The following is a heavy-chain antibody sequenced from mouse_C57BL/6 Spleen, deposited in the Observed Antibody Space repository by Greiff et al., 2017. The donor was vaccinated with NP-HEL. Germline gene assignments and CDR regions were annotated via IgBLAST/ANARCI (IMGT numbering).Heavy chain of an antibody. CDR2: ISDGGSYT. CDR3: ARDHPAYYSNYAWFAY. CDR1: GFTFSSYA. V-gene: IGHV5-4*01. Sequence: EVQGVESGGGLVKPGGSLKLSCAASGFTFSSYAMSWVRQTPEKRLEWVATISDGGSYTYYPDNVKGRFTISRDNAKNNLYLQMSHLKSEDTAMYYCARDHPAYYSNYAWFAYWGQGTLVTVSA. D-gene: IGHD2-5*01. J-gene: IGHJ3*01.